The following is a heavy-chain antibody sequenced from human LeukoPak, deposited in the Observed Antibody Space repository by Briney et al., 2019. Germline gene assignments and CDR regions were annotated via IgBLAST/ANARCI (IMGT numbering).Heavy chain of an antibody. D-gene: IGHD3-9*01. J-gene: IGHJ5*02. Sequence: GGSLRLSCAASGFTFSSYWMHWVRQAPGKGLVWVSRINSDGSSTSYADSVKGRFTISRDNAKNTLYLQMNSLRAEDTAVYYCARDRVTYDILTGYYIGLPFDPWGQGTLVTVSS. CDR3: ARDRVTYDILTGYYIGLPFDP. V-gene: IGHV3-74*01. CDR1: GFTFSSYW. CDR2: INSDGSST.